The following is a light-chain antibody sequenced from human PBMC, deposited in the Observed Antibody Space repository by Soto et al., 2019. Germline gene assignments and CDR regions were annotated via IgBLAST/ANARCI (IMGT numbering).Light chain of an antibody. J-gene: IGKJ3*01. CDR1: QSVSTN. Sequence: IVRTPSPSTLSVSPGERATLSCRASQSVSTNLAWYQQKPGQAPRLLIYSTSTRATGVPARFSGSGSGTEFSLTISSLQSEDFAVYYCQQYSNWPGRTFGPGTKVDI. V-gene: IGKV3-15*01. CDR2: STS. CDR3: QQYSNWPGRT.